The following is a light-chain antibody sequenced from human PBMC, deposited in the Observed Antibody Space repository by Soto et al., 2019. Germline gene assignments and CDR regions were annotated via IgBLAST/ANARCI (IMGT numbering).Light chain of an antibody. J-gene: IGLJ3*02. V-gene: IGLV2-8*01. CDR3: SSYTTTITV. CDR1: SSDVGGYDH. Sequence: QSALTQPPSASGSPGQSVTIPCTGTSSDVGGYDHVSWYQQHPGKAPKLMIYEVTKRPAGVPDRFSGSKSGNTASLTVSGLQAEDEADYYCSSYTTTITVFGGGTKVTVL. CDR2: EVT.